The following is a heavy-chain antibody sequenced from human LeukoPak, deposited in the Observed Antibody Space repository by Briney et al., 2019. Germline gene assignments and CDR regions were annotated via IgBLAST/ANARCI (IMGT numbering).Heavy chain of an antibody. V-gene: IGHV3-21*04. Sequence: PGGSLRLSCAASGFTFSSYSMNWVRHDPGKGLERVSSTSSSSSYIYYADSMKGRFTISRDNAKTSLYLQMNSLRAEDTAVYYCARCRAEFCAGVGYPLQHWGQGTLVTVSS. D-gene: IGHD2-21*02. CDR1: GFTFSSYS. CDR3: ARCRAEFCAGVGYPLQH. J-gene: IGHJ1*01. CDR2: TSSSSSYI.